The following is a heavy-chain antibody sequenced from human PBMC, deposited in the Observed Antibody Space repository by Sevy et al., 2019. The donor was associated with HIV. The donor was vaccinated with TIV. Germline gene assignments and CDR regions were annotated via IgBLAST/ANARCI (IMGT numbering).Heavy chain of an antibody. V-gene: IGHV3-48*01. D-gene: IGHD2-2*01. CDR1: GFTFSSYS. Sequence: GGSLRLSCTASGFTFSSYSMNWVRQAPGKGLEWVSYISSSSSTIYYADSVKGRFTISRDNAKNSLYLQMNSLRAEDTAVYYCARDYEIGYCSSTSCSLSYYYYYYGMDVCGQGTTVTVSS. CDR2: ISSSSSTI. CDR3: ARDYEIGYCSSTSCSLSYYYYYYGMDV. J-gene: IGHJ6*02.